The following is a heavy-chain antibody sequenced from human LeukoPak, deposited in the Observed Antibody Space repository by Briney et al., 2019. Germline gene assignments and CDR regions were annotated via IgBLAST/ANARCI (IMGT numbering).Heavy chain of an antibody. CDR3: ARDSTRSYYYDSSGFTVGLGY. D-gene: IGHD3-22*01. J-gene: IGHJ4*02. Sequence: SETLSLTCTVSGGSISRSSYYWGWIRQPPGKGLEWIGSNYYSGSTYYNPSLKSRVTISVDTSKNQFSLKLSSVTAADTAVYYCARDSTRSYYYDSSGFTVGLGYWGQGTLVTVSS. V-gene: IGHV4-39*02. CDR2: NYYSGST. CDR1: GGSISRSSYY.